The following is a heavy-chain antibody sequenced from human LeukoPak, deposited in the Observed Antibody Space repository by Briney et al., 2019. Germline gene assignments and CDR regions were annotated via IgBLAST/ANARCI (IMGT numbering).Heavy chain of an antibody. CDR3: AKGVYFDY. V-gene: IGHV3-23*01. Sequence: GGSLRLSCAASGFPFSSYAMSWVRQAPGKGLEWVSDISGSGGSTYYADSERGRFTIYSDNSKHTVYLHMHRQRPADPAVSYCAKGVYFDYWGQGTLVTVSS. J-gene: IGHJ4*02. CDR2: ISGSGGST. CDR1: GFPFSSYA.